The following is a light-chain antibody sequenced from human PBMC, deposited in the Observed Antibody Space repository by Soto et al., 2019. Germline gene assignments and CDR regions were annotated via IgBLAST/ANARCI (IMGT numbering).Light chain of an antibody. CDR3: EQHVNSVYI. V-gene: IGKV3-20*01. CDR2: GAS. CDR1: QTIIGNY. J-gene: IGKJ2*01. Sequence: ESVLTQSPGTLSLSPGERATLSCRASQTIIGNYLAWYQQKPGQAPRLLIYGASNRATGVPDRFSGSYSGTDFSLTITRLEPEDVAVYYCEQHVNSVYIFGQGTRLEIK.